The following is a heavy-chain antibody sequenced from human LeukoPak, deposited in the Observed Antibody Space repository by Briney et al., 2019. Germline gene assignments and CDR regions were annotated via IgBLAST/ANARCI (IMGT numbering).Heavy chain of an antibody. CDR1: GFTFSSYG. D-gene: IGHD4-17*01. Sequence: GRSLRLSCAASGFTFSSYGMHWVRQAPGKGLEWVAVISYDGTNKYYADSVKGRFTISRDNSKNTLYLQMNSLRAEDTAVYYCARDAGETTVTPLGYWGQGTLVTVSS. J-gene: IGHJ4*02. CDR3: ARDAGETTVTPLGY. CDR2: ISYDGTNK. V-gene: IGHV3-30*03.